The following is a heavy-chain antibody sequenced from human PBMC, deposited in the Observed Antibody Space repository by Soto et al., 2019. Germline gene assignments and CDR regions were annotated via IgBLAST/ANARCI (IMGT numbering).Heavy chain of an antibody. V-gene: IGHV5-10-1*01. CDR1: GYSFAGYW. Sequence: GESLKISCKGSGYSFAGYWITWVRQKPGKGLEWMGRIDPSGSQTYYSPSFRGHVTISATKSITTVFLQWSSLRASDTAMYYCARQIYDSGTGPNFQYYFDSWGQGTPVTVSS. J-gene: IGHJ4*02. D-gene: IGHD6-13*01. CDR3: ARQIYDSGTGPNFQYYFDS. CDR2: IDPSGSQT.